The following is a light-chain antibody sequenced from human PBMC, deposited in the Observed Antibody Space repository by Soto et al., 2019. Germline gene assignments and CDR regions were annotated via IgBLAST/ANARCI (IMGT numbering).Light chain of an antibody. CDR2: VAS. CDR1: QSINIY. CDR3: QQSFSTPQT. J-gene: IGKJ4*01. Sequence: DIQMTQSPSSLSASVGDSVTITCRASQSINIYLSWYQQKPGKAPKLLINVASTLQGGVPSRFSGSGSGTDFTLASSSLQPEDSATYCCQQSFSTPQTFGGGTKVDIK. V-gene: IGKV1-39*01.